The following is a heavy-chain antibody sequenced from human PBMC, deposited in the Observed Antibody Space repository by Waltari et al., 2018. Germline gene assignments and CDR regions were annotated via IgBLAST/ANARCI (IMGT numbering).Heavy chain of an antibody. V-gene: IGHV6-1*01. CDR3: ARAGRYYFDY. Sequence: QVQLQQSGPGLVKHSQTLSLTCAIPGDSVPSNSAAWHWLRQSPSRGLEWLGRTYYRSKWYSYYAVSVKSRITINPDTSKNQFSLHLNSVTPEDTAVYYCARAGRYYFDYWGQGTLVTVSS. CDR2: TYYRSKWYS. CDR1: GDSVPSNSAA. J-gene: IGHJ4*02.